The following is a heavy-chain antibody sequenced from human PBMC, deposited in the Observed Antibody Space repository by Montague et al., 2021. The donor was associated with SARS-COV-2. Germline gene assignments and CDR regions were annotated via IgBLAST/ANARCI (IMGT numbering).Heavy chain of an antibody. V-gene: IGHV4-59*01. CDR1: GGSISSYC. J-gene: IGHJ3*02. CDR2: IYYSGST. Sequence: SETLSLTCTVSGGSISSYCWSWIRQPPGKGLEWIGYIYYSGSTNXNPSLKSRVTISVDTSKNQFSLKLSSVTAADTAVYYCARWGLYGGNPGDGAFDIWGQGTMVTVSS. D-gene: IGHD4-23*01. CDR3: ARWGLYGGNPGDGAFDI.